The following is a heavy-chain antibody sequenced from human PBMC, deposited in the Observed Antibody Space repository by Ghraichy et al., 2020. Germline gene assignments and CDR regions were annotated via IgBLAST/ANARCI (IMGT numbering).Heavy chain of an antibody. J-gene: IGHJ6*02. CDR3: AGLGSNGVDV. V-gene: IGHV4-30-2*01. Sequence: SETLSLTCTVSGGSVTSDPYSWTWVRQPSGKGLEWIGYIYHSGTAYLNPSLKSRVAISVDTSENQFSLKVNSVSAADTAVYYCAGLGSNGVDVWGQGIKVTVSS. CDR2: IYHSGTA. CDR1: GGSVTSDPYS. D-gene: IGHD3-16*01.